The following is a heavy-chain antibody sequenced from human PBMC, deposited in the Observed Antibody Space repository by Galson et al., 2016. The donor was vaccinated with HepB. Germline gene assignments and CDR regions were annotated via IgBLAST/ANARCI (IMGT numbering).Heavy chain of an antibody. J-gene: IGHJ4*02. D-gene: IGHD2/OR15-2a*01. V-gene: IGHV3-30*18. CDR1: GFTFSNYG. Sequence: SLRLSCAASGFTFSNYGMHWVRQAPGKGLEWVAADSMDGRRKFYADPVKGRFTISRDNSNNMLFLQMSSLRVDDTAVYYCAKRHEYCPPVGCSVDYWGQGTLVSVSS. CDR2: DSMDGRRK. CDR3: AKRHEYCPPVGCSVDY.